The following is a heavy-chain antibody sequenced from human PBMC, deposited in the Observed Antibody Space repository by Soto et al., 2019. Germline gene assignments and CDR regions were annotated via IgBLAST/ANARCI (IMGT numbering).Heavy chain of an antibody. CDR1: GFTFSNYW. CDR2: IKQDGRET. V-gene: IGHV3-7*01. D-gene: IGHD1-26*01. CDR3: ATLEWDLAPETAPIGNSFDL. Sequence: DVQLVESGGGLVQPGGSLRLSCAASGFTFSNYWMTWVRQAPGKGLEWVANIKQDGRETFYVDSVKGRFTISRDNAKNSLYLQMSRLKAEDAAVYYCATLEWDLAPETAPIGNSFDLWGQGTLVSVSS. J-gene: IGHJ4*02.